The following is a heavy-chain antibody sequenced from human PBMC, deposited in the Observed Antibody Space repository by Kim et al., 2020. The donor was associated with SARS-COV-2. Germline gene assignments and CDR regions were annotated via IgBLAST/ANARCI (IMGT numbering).Heavy chain of an antibody. Sequence: GGSLRLSCAASGFTFTDAWMSWVRQAPGKGLEWVGRITTKTAGGTTDYIAAVKGRFLISRDDSKNTLYLQMNSLTTEDTAVYYCATEFWGSFNYWGQGALVTVSS. CDR2: ITTKTAGGTT. CDR3: ATEFWGSFNY. J-gene: IGHJ4*02. V-gene: IGHV3-15*01. D-gene: IGHD3-16*01. CDR1: GFTFTDAW.